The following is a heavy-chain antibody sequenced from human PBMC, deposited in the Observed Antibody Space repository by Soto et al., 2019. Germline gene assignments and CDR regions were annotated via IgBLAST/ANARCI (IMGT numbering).Heavy chain of an antibody. V-gene: IGHV3-7*04. CDR1: GFTFSSYW. D-gene: IGHD5-12*01. CDR2: IKQDGSEK. J-gene: IGHJ6*02. Sequence: GGSLRLSCAASGFTFSSYWMTWVRQAPGKGLEWVANIKQDGSEKYYVDSVKGRFTISRDNAKNSLYLQMNSLRAEDTAVYYCARDPNIVTTIQVRYYYYGMDVWGQGTTVTVSS. CDR3: ARDPNIVTTIQVRYYYYGMDV.